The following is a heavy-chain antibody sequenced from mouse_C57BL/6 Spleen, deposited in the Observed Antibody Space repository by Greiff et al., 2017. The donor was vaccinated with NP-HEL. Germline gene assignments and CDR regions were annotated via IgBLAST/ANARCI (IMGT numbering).Heavy chain of an antibody. V-gene: IGHV1-55*01. J-gene: IGHJ4*01. Sequence: QVQLQQPGAELVKPGASVKMSCKASGYTFTSYWITWVKQRPGQGLEWIGDIYPGSGSTNYNEKFKSKATLTVDTSSSTAYMQLSSLTAEDSAVYYCARYDGGGYYAMDYWGQGTSVTVSS. CDR3: ARYDGGGYYAMDY. D-gene: IGHD2-12*01. CDR1: GYTFTSYW. CDR2: IYPGSGST.